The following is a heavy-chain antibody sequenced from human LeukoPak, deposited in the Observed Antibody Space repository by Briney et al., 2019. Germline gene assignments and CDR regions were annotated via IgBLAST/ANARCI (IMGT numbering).Heavy chain of an antibody. CDR3: ARRIQGMAPYYFDY. V-gene: IGHV3-74*01. D-gene: IGHD5-24*01. Sequence: QPGGSLRLSCTASGFTFGSYWMHWVRQAPGKGLVWVSRINSDGGSTIYADSVKGRFTISRDNAKNTLYLQMNSLRAEDTAVYYCARRIQGMAPYYFDYWGQGTLVTVSS. CDR1: GFTFGSYW. J-gene: IGHJ4*02. CDR2: INSDGGST.